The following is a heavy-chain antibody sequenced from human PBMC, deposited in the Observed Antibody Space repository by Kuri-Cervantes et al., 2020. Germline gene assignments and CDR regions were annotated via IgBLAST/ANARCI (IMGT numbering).Heavy chain of an antibody. D-gene: IGHD3-10*01. CDR3: AKGDQRYYGSGI. CDR1: GFTFSSYG. Sequence: GESLKISCAASGFTFSSYGMHWVRQAPGKGLEWVAVISYDGSNKYYADSVKGRFTISRDNSKNTLYLQMNSLRAEDTAVYYCAKGDQRYYGSGIWGQGTLVTVSS. J-gene: IGHJ4*02. CDR2: ISYDGSNK. V-gene: IGHV3-30*18.